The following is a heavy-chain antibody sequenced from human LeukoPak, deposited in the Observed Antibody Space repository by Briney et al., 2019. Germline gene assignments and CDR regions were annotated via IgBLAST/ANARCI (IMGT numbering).Heavy chain of an antibody. CDR1: GGSISSYY. D-gene: IGHD5-18*01. CDR3: ARAVRGYSYGHIYYHYGMDV. Sequence: SETLSLTCTVSGGSISSYYWSWIRQPPGKGLEWIGYIYYSGSTNYNPSLKSRVTISVDTSKNQFSLKLSSVTAADTAVYYCARAVRGYSYGHIYYHYGMDVWGQGTTVTVSS. CDR2: IYYSGST. V-gene: IGHV4-59*01. J-gene: IGHJ6*02.